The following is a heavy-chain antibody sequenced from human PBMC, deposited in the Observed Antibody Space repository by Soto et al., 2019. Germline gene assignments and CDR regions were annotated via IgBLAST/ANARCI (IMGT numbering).Heavy chain of an antibody. CDR3: ARDFSNSLADFYGMAV. CDR2: IWPDGNTK. Sequence: QVQLVESGGGVVQPGRSLRLSCAASGFTFSNFAMHWVRQAPGKGLEWVAVIWPDGNTKYYADSVKGRFTISRGNSKNTLFLQMNSLRTEDTSVYYCARDFSNSLADFYGMAVWGQGTTVTVSS. CDR1: GFTFSNFA. J-gene: IGHJ6*02. D-gene: IGHD4-4*01. V-gene: IGHV3-30-3*01.